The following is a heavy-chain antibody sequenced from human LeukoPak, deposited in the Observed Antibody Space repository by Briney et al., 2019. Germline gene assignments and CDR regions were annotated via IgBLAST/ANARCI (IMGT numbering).Heavy chain of an antibody. D-gene: IGHD2-2*01. J-gene: IGHJ1*01. Sequence: GSLRLSCAASEFTFDNYAMSWIRQPPGKGLEWIGEINHSGSTNYNPSLKSRVTISVDTSKNQFSLKLSSVTAADTAVYYCARRNIGCSSTSCSRYFQHWGQGTLVTVSS. V-gene: IGHV4-34*01. CDR1: EFTFDNYA. CDR3: ARRNIGCSSTSCSRYFQH. CDR2: INHSGST.